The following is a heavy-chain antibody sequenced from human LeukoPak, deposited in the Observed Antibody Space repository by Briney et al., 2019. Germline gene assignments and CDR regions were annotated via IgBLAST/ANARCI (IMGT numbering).Heavy chain of an antibody. J-gene: IGHJ4*02. CDR2: ISAYNGNT. V-gene: IGHV1-18*01. Sequence: ASVKVSCKASGYTFTSYGISWVRQAPGQGLEWMGWISAYNGNTNYAQKLQGRVTMTTDTSTSTAYMELRSLRSDDTAVYYCAREAQSIAAAGTYRYWGQGTLVTVSS. D-gene: IGHD6-13*01. CDR1: GYTFTSYG. CDR3: AREAQSIAAAGTYRY.